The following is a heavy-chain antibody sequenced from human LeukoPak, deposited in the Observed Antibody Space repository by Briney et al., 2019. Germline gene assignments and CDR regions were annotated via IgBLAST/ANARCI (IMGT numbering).Heavy chain of an antibody. CDR3: AKDGSVVVPAAIPFDY. J-gene: IGHJ4*02. CDR2: IRYDGSNK. Sequence: PGGSLRLSCAASGFTFSSYGMHWVRQAPGKGLEWVAFIRYDGSNKYYAYSVKGRFTISRDNSKNTLYLQMNSLGAEDTAVYYCAKDGSVVVPAAIPFDYWGQGTLVTVSS. CDR1: GFTFSSYG. D-gene: IGHD2-2*01. V-gene: IGHV3-30*02.